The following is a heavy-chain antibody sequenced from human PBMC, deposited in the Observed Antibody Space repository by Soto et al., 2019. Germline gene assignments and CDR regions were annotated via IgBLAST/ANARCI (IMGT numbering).Heavy chain of an antibody. CDR2: IHSSATTM. CDR1: GLTFSRYE. V-gene: IGHV3-48*03. D-gene: IGHD3-16*01. Sequence: EVKLMESGGGLVQPGGSLRLSCAASGLTFSRYEMNWVRQAPGKGLEWIAYIHSSATTMYYADSVKGRFTISRDNPKNSLSLQLNSLSAEDTAVYYCATRWGGGGAFDFWGQGTMVTVSS. J-gene: IGHJ3*01. CDR3: ATRWGGGGAFDF.